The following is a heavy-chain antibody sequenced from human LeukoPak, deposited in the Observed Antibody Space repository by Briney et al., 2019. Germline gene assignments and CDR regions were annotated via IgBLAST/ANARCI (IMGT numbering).Heavy chain of an antibody. D-gene: IGHD3-22*01. V-gene: IGHV3-23*01. CDR1: GFAFSVYA. CDR3: YSMIVVEIRVINDY. J-gene: IGHJ4*02. CDR2: INANSGTT. Sequence: GGSLRLSCAASGFAFSVYAMSWLRQPPGKGLEWVSTINANSGTTSYAASVKGRFTISRDNSKNTLYLQMNSLRAEDTAVYYCYSMIVVEIRVINDYWGQGTLVTVSS.